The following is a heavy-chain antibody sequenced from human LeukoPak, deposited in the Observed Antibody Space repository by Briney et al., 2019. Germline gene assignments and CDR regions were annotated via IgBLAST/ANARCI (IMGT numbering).Heavy chain of an antibody. V-gene: IGHV3-11*01. CDR1: GFTFSDYY. CDR3: AGGDYGDYMVFDY. CDR2: ISSSGSTI. Sequence: GGSLRLSCAASGFTFSDYYMSWIRQAPGKGLEWVSYISSSGSTIYYTDSVKGRFTISRDNAKNSLYLQMNSLRAEDTAVYYCAGGDYGDYMVFDYWGQGTLVTVSS. J-gene: IGHJ4*02. D-gene: IGHD4-17*01.